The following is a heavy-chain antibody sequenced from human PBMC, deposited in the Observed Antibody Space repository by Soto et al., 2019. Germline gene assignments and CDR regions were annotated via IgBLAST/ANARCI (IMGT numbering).Heavy chain of an antibody. V-gene: IGHV4-31*03. CDR2: VHSTGNT. D-gene: IGHD5-12*01. CDR1: CDSINTFSYF. J-gene: IGHJ4*02. Sequence: QVQLRESGPGLVEPSQTLSLTCTASCDSINTFSYFWSWIRQHPQKGLEWIGYVHSTGNTYYNPSLESRVTISIDTSENKFSLDLDSLTAADTAVYYCARRGTYYIEYWGQGIRVTVSS. CDR3: ARRGTYYIEY.